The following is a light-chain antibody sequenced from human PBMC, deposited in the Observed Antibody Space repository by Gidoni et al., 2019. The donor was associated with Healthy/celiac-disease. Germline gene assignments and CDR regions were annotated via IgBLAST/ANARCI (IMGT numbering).Light chain of an antibody. V-gene: IGKV2-28*01. CDR1: PCRLHSNGYNK. CDR3: MQALQTPRT. CDR2: LGS. J-gene: IGKJ2*01. Sequence: VMTQSLLSLPVTPGEPSSISCRSRPCRLHSNGYNKLDWYLQKPGQSPQLLIYLGSNRTSGVPDRFSGSRSGTDITLKVSRVEAEDVGVYYCMQALQTPRTFGQGTKLEIK.